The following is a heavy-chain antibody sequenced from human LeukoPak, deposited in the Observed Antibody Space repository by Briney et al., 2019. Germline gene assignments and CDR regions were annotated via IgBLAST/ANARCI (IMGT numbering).Heavy chain of an antibody. J-gene: IGHJ4*02. CDR3: ARARGWHPSFDY. CDR1: GGSISSYY. D-gene: IGHD6-19*01. V-gene: IGHV4-59*01. CDR2: IYYSGST. Sequence: SETLSLTCTVSGGSISSYYWSWIRQPPGXGLEWIGYIYYSGSTNYNPSLKSRVTISVDTSKNQFSLKLSSVTAADTAVYYCARARGWHPSFDYWGQGTLVTVSS.